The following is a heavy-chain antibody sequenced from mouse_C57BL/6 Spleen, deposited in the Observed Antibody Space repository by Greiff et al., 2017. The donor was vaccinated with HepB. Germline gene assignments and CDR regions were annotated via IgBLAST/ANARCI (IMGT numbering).Heavy chain of an antibody. Sequence: VQLVESGAELVRPGASVTLSCKASGYTFTDYEMHWVKQTPVHGLEWIGAIDPETGGTAYNQKFKGKAILTADKSSSTAYMELRSLTSEDSAVYYCTKRGVLDYWGQGTTLTVSS. CDR2: IDPETGGT. CDR3: TKRGVLDY. J-gene: IGHJ2*01. CDR1: GYTFTDYE. V-gene: IGHV1-15*01.